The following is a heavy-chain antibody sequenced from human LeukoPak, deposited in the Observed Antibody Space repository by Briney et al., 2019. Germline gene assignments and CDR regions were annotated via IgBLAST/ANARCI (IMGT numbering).Heavy chain of an antibody. CDR2: ISSSSSYI. CDR3: ARDEAYYGSGSYPYYYYYMDV. CDR1: GSTFSSYS. V-gene: IGHV3-21*01. D-gene: IGHD3-10*01. Sequence: GGSLRLSCPPYGSTFSSYSMNWVRQAPGKGLEGVSSISSSSSYIYYADSVKGRFTTSRDNAKNSLYLQMTSLRAEDTAVHYCARDEAYYGSGSYPYYYYYMDVWGKGTTVTVSS. J-gene: IGHJ6*03.